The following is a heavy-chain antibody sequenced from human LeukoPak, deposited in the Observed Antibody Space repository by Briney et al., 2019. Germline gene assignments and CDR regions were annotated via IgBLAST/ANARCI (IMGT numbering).Heavy chain of an antibody. V-gene: IGHV3-48*03. CDR1: GFTFSNYE. Sequence: GGSLRLSCVASGFTFSNYEMKWVRQAPGKGLEWVSYISGSAGTTIYYADSVKGRFTISRDNAKNSLYLQMNSLRAEDTAVYYCARQYYDILTGYYKPGDYFDYWGQGTLVTVSS. CDR2: ISGSAGTTI. J-gene: IGHJ4*02. CDR3: ARQYYDILTGYYKPGDYFDY. D-gene: IGHD3-9*01.